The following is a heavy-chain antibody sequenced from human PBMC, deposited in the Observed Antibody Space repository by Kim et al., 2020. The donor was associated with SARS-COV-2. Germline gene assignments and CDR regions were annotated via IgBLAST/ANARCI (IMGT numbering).Heavy chain of an antibody. V-gene: IGHV3-23*01. CDR3: ANDIAVAYGMDV. D-gene: IGHD6-19*01. J-gene: IGHJ6*02. Sequence: YDADSVKGRFTISRDNSKNTLYLQMNSLRAEDTAVYYCANDIAVAYGMDVWGQGTTVTVSS.